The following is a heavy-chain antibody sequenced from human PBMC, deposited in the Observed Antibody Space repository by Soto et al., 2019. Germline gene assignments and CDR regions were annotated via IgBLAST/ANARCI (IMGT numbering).Heavy chain of an antibody. D-gene: IGHD3-3*01. CDR1: GFTLSRNY. CDR2: IYSGGST. V-gene: IGHV3-66*01. CDR3: ASSEYYDFWSGYYMGPPYYYYGMDV. J-gene: IGHJ6*02. Sequence: GGALRLSYAASGFTLSRNYMSWVRQAPGKGLEWVSVIYSGGSTYYADSVKGRFTISRDNSKNTLYLQMNSLRAEDTAVYYCASSEYYDFWSGYYMGPPYYYYGMDVWGQGTTVTVSS.